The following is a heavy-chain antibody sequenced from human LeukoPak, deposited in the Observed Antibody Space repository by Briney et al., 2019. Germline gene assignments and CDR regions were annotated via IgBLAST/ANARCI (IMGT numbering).Heavy chain of an antibody. CDR1: GYTLTGYY. D-gene: IGHD7-27*01. CDR3: ARGSNWGAAYYYYCGMDV. V-gene: IGHV1-2*02. Sequence: GASVKVSCKASGYTLTGYYMHWVRQAPGQGGEWMGWINPNSGGTNYAQKCQGSVTMTRDTSISTAYMELSRLRSDDTAVYYCARGSNWGAAYYYYCGMDVWGQGTTVTVSS. J-gene: IGHJ6*02. CDR2: INPNSGGT.